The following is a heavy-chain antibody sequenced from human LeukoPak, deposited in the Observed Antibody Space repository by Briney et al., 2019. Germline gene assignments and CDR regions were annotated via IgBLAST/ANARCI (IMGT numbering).Heavy chain of an antibody. D-gene: IGHD3-3*01. V-gene: IGHV1-46*01. CDR2: INPSGGST. Sequence: ASVKVSCKASGYTFTGYYMHWERQAPGQGLEWMGIINPSGGSTSYTQKFQGRVTMTRDTSTSTVYMELSSLRSEDTAVYYCAREGFPPKISDFWSGLGPYYYYGMDVWGQGTTVTVSS. J-gene: IGHJ6*02. CDR1: GYTFTGYY. CDR3: AREGFPPKISDFWSGLGPYYYYGMDV.